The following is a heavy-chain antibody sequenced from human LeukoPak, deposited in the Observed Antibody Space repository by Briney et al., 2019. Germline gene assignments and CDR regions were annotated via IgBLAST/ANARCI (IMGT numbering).Heavy chain of an antibody. J-gene: IGHJ4*02. CDR3: ARDLGYNYYGSGSYRPRFDY. CDR1: GYTFTSYG. D-gene: IGHD3-10*01. CDR2: ISAYNGNT. V-gene: IGHV1-18*01. Sequence: GASVKVSCKASGYTFTSYGIGWVRQAPGQGLEWMGWISAYNGNTNYAQKLQGRVTMTTDTSTSTAYMELRSLRSDDTAVYYCARDLGYNYYGSGSYRPRFDYWGQGTLVTVSS.